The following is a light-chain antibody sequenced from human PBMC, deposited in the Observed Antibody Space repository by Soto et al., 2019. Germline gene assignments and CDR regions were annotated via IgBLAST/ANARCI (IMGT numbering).Light chain of an antibody. CDR2: DAS. V-gene: IGKV3-11*01. CDR1: QSVASRN. CDR3: QQRSNWPPD. Sequence: EIVLTQSPGTLSLSPGERATLSCRASQSVASRNLAWYQQKSGQAPRLLIYDASNRATGIPARFSGSGSGTDFTLTISSLEPEDFAVYYCQQRSNWPPDFGQGTRLEIK. J-gene: IGKJ5*01.